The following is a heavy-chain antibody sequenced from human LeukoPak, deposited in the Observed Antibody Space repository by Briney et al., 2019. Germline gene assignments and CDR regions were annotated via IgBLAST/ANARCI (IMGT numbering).Heavy chain of an antibody. V-gene: IGHV6-1*01. CDR3: TRRYDFLPVSPTFAY. D-gene: IGHD3-3*01. CDR2: TYYRSKWYN. J-gene: IGHJ4*02. Sequence: SQTLSLTCAISGDSVSSNSAAWNWIRQSPSRGLEWLGRTYYRSKWYNDSAVSVKSRIIINPDTSKNQFFLQLNSVTPEDTAVYYCTRRYDFLPVSPTFAYWGQGPLVPVSS. CDR1: GDSVSSNSAA.